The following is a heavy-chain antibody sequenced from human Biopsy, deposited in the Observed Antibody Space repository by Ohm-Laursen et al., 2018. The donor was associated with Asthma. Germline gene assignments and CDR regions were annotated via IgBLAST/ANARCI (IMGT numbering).Heavy chain of an antibody. CDR1: GGSLSSGPYY. D-gene: IGHD1-1*01. Sequence: SETLSLTCTVSGGSLSSGPYYWSWVRQHPGKGLEWIGYINYSGSTYYNPSLKSRVTISVDTSKNQLSLKLSSVAAADTAVFYCARLSLNDSLDPWGRGTLVTVSS. V-gene: IGHV4-39*01. J-gene: IGHJ5*02. CDR2: INYSGST. CDR3: ARLSLNDSLDP.